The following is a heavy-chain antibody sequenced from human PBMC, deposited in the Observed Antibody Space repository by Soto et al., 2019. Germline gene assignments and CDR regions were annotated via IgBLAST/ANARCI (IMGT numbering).Heavy chain of an antibody. CDR2: MNPNSGNT. J-gene: IGHJ6*02. D-gene: IGHD3-10*01. V-gene: IGHV1-8*01. CDR3: ARGSIPYYYGSGSSQHYHYYGMDV. Sequence: ASVKVSCKASGYTFTSYDINWVRQATGQGXEWMGWMNPNSGNTGYAQKFQGRVTMTRNTSISTAYMELSSLRSEDTAVYYCARGSIPYYYGSGSSQHYHYYGMDVWCQGTTVTVSS. CDR1: GYTFTSYD.